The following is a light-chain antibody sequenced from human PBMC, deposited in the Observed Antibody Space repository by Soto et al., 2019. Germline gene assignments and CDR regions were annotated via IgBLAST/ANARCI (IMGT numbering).Light chain of an antibody. CDR2: EVN. Sequence: QSALTQPASVSGSHGQSITISCTETSSDVESYNSVSWYQQHPGKAPKLMIYEVNKRPSGLSNRFSGSKSGYTASLTISGLQAEDEADYYCCSYAGSGTLYVFGTGTQLTVL. V-gene: IGLV2-23*02. CDR3: CSYAGSGTLYV. CDR1: SSDVESYNS. J-gene: IGLJ1*01.